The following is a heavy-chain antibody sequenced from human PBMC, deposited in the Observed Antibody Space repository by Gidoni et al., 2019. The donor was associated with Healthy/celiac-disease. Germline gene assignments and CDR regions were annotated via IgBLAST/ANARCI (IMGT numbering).Heavy chain of an antibody. Sequence: QMQLVQAGPEVRKPGTSGRVSCKASGFTFTSSAVQWVRQARGQRLEWIGWIVVGSGNTNYAQKFQERVTLTRDMSTSTAYMVLSSLRSEDTAVYYCAAAGDSSGWRYWGQGTLVTVSS. CDR3: AAAGDSSGWRY. CDR2: IVVGSGNT. J-gene: IGHJ4*02. CDR1: GFTFTSSA. V-gene: IGHV1-58*01. D-gene: IGHD6-19*01.